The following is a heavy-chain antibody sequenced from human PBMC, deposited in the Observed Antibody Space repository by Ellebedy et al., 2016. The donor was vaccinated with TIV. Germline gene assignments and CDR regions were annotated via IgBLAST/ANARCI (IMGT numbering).Heavy chain of an antibody. Sequence: MPSETLSLTCTVSGDSISSSVYYWGWIRQPPGKGLEWIGSFSQSGSTYYNPSLTSRVTISVDTSKNQFSLKLSSVTAADTAVYYCARGLPRLDGSGTPYWYFDLWGRGTLVIVSS. J-gene: IGHJ2*01. CDR3: ARGLPRLDGSGTPYWYFDL. CDR2: FSQSGST. D-gene: IGHD3-10*01. CDR1: GDSISSSVYY. V-gene: IGHV4-39*01.